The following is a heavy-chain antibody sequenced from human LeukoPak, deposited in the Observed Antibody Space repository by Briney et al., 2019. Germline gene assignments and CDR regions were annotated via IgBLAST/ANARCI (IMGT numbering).Heavy chain of an antibody. V-gene: IGHV3-74*01. D-gene: IGHD2/OR15-2a*01. J-gene: IGHJ4*02. CDR1: GTYW. Sequence: GGSLRLSCAASGTYWMHWVRQAPGKGLVWVSHINSDGSWTGYADSVTGRFTISKDNAKNTVSLQMNNLRAEDTAVYYCVTFYETYWGRGTLVTVSS. CDR3: VTFYETY. CDR2: INSDGSWT.